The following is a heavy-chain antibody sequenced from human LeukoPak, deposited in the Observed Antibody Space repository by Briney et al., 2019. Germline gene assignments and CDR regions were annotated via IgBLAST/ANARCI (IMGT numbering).Heavy chain of an antibody. Sequence: KTSETLSLTCTVSGGSISSNYWSWIRQPPGKGLEWIGYIYYSGSTNRNPSLKSRVSISVDTSKKQFSLKLSSVTAADTAVYYCARRSRYSDYVDLWGQGTLVTVSS. CDR3: ARRSRYSDYVDL. J-gene: IGHJ4*02. V-gene: IGHV4-59*08. CDR2: IYYSGST. D-gene: IGHD5-18*01. CDR1: GGSISSNY.